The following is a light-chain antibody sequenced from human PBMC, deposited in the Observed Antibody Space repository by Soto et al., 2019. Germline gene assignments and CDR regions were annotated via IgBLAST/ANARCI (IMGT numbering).Light chain of an antibody. CDR1: SSDVGDYNY. J-gene: IGLJ2*01. CDR3: SSYISSSTVV. CDR2: DVS. Sequence: QSALTQPASVSGSPGQSITISCTGTSSDVGDYNYVSWYQQHPGKAPKLMIYDVSNRPSGVSNRFSGSKSGNTASLTISGLQADDEAAYHCSSYISSSTVVFGGGTKLT. V-gene: IGLV2-14*01.